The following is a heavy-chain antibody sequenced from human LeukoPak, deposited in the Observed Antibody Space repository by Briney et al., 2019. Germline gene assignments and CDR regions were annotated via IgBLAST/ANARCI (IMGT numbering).Heavy chain of an antibody. V-gene: IGHV3-30-3*01. Sequence: GGSLRLSCAASGFTFSSYAMHWVRQAPGKGLEWVAVISYDGSNKYYADSVKGRFTISRDNSKNTLYLQMNGLRAEDTAVYYCARDGVAVKAFDIWGQGTMVTVSS. D-gene: IGHD6-19*01. CDR2: ISYDGSNK. CDR3: ARDGVAVKAFDI. CDR1: GFTFSSYA. J-gene: IGHJ3*02.